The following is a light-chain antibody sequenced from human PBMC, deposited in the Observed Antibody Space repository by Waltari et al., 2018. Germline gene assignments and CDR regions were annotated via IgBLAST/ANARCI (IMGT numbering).Light chain of an antibody. Sequence: EIVLTQSPGTLSLSPGERATLSCRASQSVSGNNLAWYQQKPAQAPRLLIHGASNRATGIPDRFSGSGSGTDFTLTISRLEPEDFAVYYCQHYGRSWNTFGQGTKLEIK. CDR3: QHYGRSWNT. CDR1: QSVSGNN. J-gene: IGKJ2*01. V-gene: IGKV3-20*01. CDR2: GAS.